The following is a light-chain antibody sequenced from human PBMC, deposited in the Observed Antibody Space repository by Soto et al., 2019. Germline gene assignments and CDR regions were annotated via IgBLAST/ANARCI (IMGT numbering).Light chain of an antibody. V-gene: IGLV2-14*01. CDR3: SSYTISTTLV. Sequence: QSVLAQPASVSGSPGQSITISCTGTSSDVGGYNYVSWYQQHPGKAPKLMIYEVSNRPSGVSTRFSGSKSGNTASLTIPGLQAEDEADYYCSSYTISTTLVFGTGTKVTVL. J-gene: IGLJ1*01. CDR1: SSDVGGYNY. CDR2: EVS.